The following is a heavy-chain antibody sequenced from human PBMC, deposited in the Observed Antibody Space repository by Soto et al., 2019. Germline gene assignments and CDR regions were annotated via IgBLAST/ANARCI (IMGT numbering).Heavy chain of an antibody. J-gene: IGHJ3*02. CDR1: GGTFSSYA. D-gene: IGHD4-17*01. V-gene: IGHV1-69*06. Sequence: SVKVSCKASGGTFSSYAISWVRQGPGQGLEWMGGIIPIFGTANYAQKFQGRVTITADKSTSPAYMERSRLRSDDTAVYYCARGGSSRPVRPVDGFDIWGQGKMVTVSS. CDR3: ARGGSSRPVRPVDGFDI. CDR2: IIPIFGTA.